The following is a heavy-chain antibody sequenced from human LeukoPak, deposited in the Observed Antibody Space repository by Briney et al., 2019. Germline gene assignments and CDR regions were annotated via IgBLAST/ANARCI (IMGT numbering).Heavy chain of an antibody. J-gene: IGHJ4*02. V-gene: IGHV3-7*01. D-gene: IGHD2-15*01. CDR1: GFSFSAYW. Sequence: GGSLRLSCAASGFSFSAYWMTWVRQAPGTGLEWVANINPAGSETYYVDPVKGRFSISRDTAKNFVYLQMNSLRAEDTAVYHCARFGYVAAVDVWGQGTPVTVSS. CDR3: ARFGYVAAVDV. CDR2: INPAGSET.